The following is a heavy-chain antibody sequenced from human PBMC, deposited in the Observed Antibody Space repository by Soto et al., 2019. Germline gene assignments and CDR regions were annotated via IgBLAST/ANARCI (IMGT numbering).Heavy chain of an antibody. D-gene: IGHD1-26*01. J-gene: IGHJ2*01. V-gene: IGHV4-59*01. CDR2: IYYSGST. CDR1: GGSISSYY. CDR3: ARDAGIGGHWYFDL. Sequence: QVQLQESGPGLVKPSETLSLTCTVSGGSISSYYWSWIRQPPGKGVEWIGYIYYSGSTNYNPSLKSRVTISVDTSKNQFSLKLSSVTAADTAVYYCARDAGIGGHWYFDLWGRGTLVTVSS.